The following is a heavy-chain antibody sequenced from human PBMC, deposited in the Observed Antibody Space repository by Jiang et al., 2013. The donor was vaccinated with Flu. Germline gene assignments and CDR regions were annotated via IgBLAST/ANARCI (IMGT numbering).Heavy chain of an antibody. J-gene: IGHJ3*02. D-gene: IGHD1-26*01. CDR3: ARIGGGYAFDI. CDR2: IIPILGIA. V-gene: IGHV1-69*04. CDR1: GGTFSNHA. Sequence: GAEVKKPGSSVKVSCKTSGGTFSNHAISWVRQAPGQGLEWMGRIIPILGIANYAQEFQGRVTITADTSTSTAYMELSSLRYEDTAVFYCARIGGGYAFDIWGQGTVVTVSS.